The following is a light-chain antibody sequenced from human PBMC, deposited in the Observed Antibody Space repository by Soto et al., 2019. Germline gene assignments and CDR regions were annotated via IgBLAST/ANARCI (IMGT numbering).Light chain of an antibody. CDR3: QQYHSTPPQWT. J-gene: IGKJ1*01. CDR1: QSIGSY. V-gene: IGKV1-27*01. Sequence: DIQMTQSPSSLSASFGDTVTIDGRASQSIGSYLNWYQHTPEQPPKFLXXWASTRESGVPDRFSGSWSGTNFTLTSSSLQAEDVAVYYGQQYHSTPPQWTFGQGTKV. CDR2: WAS.